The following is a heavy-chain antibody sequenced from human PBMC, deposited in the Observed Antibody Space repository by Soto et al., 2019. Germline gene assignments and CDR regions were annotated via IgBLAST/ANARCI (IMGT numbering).Heavy chain of an antibody. Sequence: PGGSLRLSSAASGFAFSSYSMNWVRQAPGKGLEWVSYINSNSSTIYYADSVRGRFTISRDNAKNSLFLQMDSLGAEDTAVYYCARGGLVTLDFWGQGTLVTVSS. CDR2: INSNSSTI. V-gene: IGHV3-48*01. CDR3: ARGGLVTLDF. CDR1: GFAFSSYS. J-gene: IGHJ4*02. D-gene: IGHD3-9*01.